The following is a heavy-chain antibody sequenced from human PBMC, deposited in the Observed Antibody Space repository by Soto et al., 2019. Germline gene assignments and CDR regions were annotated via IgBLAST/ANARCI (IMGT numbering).Heavy chain of an antibody. Sequence: SVKVSCKESGVTFGSNTISWVRHAPGQELKWMGRIIPILGIANYAQKFQGRVTITADKSTSTAYMELSSLRSEDTAVYYCARTVNGSGYSGYDTVYYFDYWVQGTLVTVSS. J-gene: IGHJ4*02. D-gene: IGHD5-12*01. CDR1: GVTFGSNT. CDR3: ARTVNGSGYSGYDTVYYFDY. CDR2: IIPILGIA. V-gene: IGHV1-69*02.